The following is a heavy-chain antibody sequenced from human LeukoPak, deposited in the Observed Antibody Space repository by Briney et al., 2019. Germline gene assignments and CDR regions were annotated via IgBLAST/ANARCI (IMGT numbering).Heavy chain of an antibody. CDR3: ARGGPRRDGYNFDAFDI. D-gene: IGHD5-24*01. Sequence: PGGSLRLSCAASGFTFSTYAMSWVRQAPGKGLEWVSSISSSSSYIYYADSVKGRFTISRDNAKNSLYLQMNSLRAEDTAVYYCARGGPRRDGYNFDAFDIWGQGTMVTVSS. V-gene: IGHV3-21*01. CDR2: ISSSSSYI. CDR1: GFTFSTYA. J-gene: IGHJ3*02.